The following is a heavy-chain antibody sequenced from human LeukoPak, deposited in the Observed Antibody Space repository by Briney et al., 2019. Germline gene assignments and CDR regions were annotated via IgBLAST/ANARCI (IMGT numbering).Heavy chain of an antibody. D-gene: IGHD6-19*01. V-gene: IGHV4-34*01. CDR2: INHSGST. J-gene: IGHJ4*02. CDR3: ARNKGGGSGWYSRSTSPHPYYFDY. CDR1: GGSFSGYY. Sequence: SETLSLTCAVYGGSFSGYYWSWIRQPPGKGLEWIGEINHSGSTNYNPSLKSRVTISVDTSKNQFSLKLSSVTAADTAVYYCARNKGGGSGWYSRSTSPHPYYFDYWGQGTLVTVSS.